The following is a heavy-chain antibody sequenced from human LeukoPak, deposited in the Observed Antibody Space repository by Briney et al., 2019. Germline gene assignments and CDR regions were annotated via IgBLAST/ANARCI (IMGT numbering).Heavy chain of an antibody. CDR3: ARDEGGGYDC. D-gene: IGHD5-12*01. V-gene: IGHV1-3*01. CDR2: INAGNGNT. Sequence: ASVNVSCKASGFTFTSYAIHWVRQAPGQRLEWMGWINAGNGNTRYSQKFQGRVTITRDTSASTAYMELSSLRSEDTAVYYCARDEGGGYDCWGQGTLVTVSS. J-gene: IGHJ4*02. CDR1: GFTFTSYA.